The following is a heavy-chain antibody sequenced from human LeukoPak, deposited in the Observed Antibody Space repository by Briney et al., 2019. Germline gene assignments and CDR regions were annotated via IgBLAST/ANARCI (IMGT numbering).Heavy chain of an antibody. V-gene: IGHV3-23*01. Sequence: GGSLRLSCAASGFTFSSHAMSWVRQAPGKGLEWVSGISGSGGNTYYADSVKGRFTISRDNSKNPLWLQMNSLTAEDTAIYHCAKDFLGSIPDAFDVWGQGTMVTVSS. CDR3: AKDFLGSIPDAFDV. D-gene: IGHD1-26*01. CDR2: ISGSGGNT. CDR1: GFTFSSHA. J-gene: IGHJ3*01.